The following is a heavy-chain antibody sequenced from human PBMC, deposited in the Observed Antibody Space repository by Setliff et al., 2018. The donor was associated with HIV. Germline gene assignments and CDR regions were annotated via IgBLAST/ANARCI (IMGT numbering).Heavy chain of an antibody. V-gene: IGHV1-8*02. CDR2: MNPDSRNT. CDR3: ARWVPHWSSTSRYHWLFQYMDV. CDR1: GYTFTNYD. Sequence: VASVKVSCKPSGYTFTNYDINWVRQAAGQGLEWMGWMNPDSRNTGYAQRFEGSVTMTWDTSISTAYMELSSLRSEDTAVYYCARWVPHWSSTSRYHWLFQYMDVWGEGTTVTVSS. D-gene: IGHD2-2*01. J-gene: IGHJ6*03.